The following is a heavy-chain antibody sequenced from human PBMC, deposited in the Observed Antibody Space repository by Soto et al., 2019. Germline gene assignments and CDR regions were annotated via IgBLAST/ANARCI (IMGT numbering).Heavy chain of an antibody. CDR1: GYTFTSYG. J-gene: IGHJ4*02. V-gene: IGHV1-18*01. Sequence: QVQLAQSGAEVKKPGASVKVSCKASGYTFTSYGISWVRQAPGQGLEWMAWINPYNGNTKYAEQFLGRVTVITDTSTATAYMEVRSLTSDDTAVFYFSRVGVGLAAPHDWPYGGQRTPVTVSS. CDR3: SRVGVGLAAPHDWPY. D-gene: IGHD6-13*01. CDR2: INPYNGNT.